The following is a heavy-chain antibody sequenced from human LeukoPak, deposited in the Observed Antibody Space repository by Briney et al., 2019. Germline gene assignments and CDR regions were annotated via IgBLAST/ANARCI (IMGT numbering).Heavy chain of an antibody. V-gene: IGHV4-4*07. CDR3: AREAPYYYGSGSYSYYYYYMDV. J-gene: IGHJ6*03. CDR2: IYTSGST. CDR1: GGSISSYY. Sequence: SETLSLTCTVSGGSISSYYWSWIRQPAGKGLEWIGRIYTSGSTNYNPSLKSRVTISVDTSKNQFSLKLSSVTAADTAVYYCAREAPYYYGSGSYSYYYYYMDVWGKGTTVTISS. D-gene: IGHD3-10*01.